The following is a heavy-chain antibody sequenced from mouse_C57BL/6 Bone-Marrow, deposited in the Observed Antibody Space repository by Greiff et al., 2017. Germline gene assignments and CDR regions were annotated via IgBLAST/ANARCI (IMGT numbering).Heavy chain of an antibody. D-gene: IGHD1-1*01. CDR2: ISYDGSN. Sequence: VQLKESGPGLVKPSQSLSLTCSVTGYSITSGCYWNWIRQFPGNKLEWMGYISYDGSNNYNPSLKNRISITRDTSKNQFFLKLNSVTTEDTATYYCAREAYYGSSAWFAYWGQGTLVTVSA. V-gene: IGHV3-6*01. J-gene: IGHJ3*01. CDR1: GYSITSGCY. CDR3: AREAYYGSSAWFAY.